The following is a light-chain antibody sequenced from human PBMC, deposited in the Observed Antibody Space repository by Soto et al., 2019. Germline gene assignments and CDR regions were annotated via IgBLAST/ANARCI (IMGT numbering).Light chain of an antibody. J-gene: IGKJ4*01. CDR3: QQYGSSSFT. CDR2: GAS. V-gene: IGKV3-20*01. CDR1: QSVSSSY. Sequence: EIVLTQSPGTLSLSPGERATLSCRASQSVSSSYLAWYQQKPGQAPRLLIYGASSRATGIPDRFSGSGSGTDFTLTISRLEPADFAVYYCQQYGSSSFTFGGGTKVEIK.